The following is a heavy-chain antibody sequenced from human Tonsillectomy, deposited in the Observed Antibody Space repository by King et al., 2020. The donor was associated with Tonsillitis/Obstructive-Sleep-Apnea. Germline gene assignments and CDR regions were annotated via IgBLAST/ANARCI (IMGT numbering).Heavy chain of an antibody. CDR2: INPYSGDT. CDR1: GYTFTDYY. D-gene: IGHD3-10*01. Sequence: VQLVESGAEVKKPGASVKVSCKASGYTFTDYYMHWVRQAPGQGLEWMGWINPYSGDTDYAQRFHGRVTMTSHTSISTVYMELSRLRSDDTAVYYCARDRDYYGSGKYFYGMDVWGQGTTVTVSS. J-gene: IGHJ6*02. CDR3: ARDRDYYGSGKYFYGMDV. V-gene: IGHV1-2*02.